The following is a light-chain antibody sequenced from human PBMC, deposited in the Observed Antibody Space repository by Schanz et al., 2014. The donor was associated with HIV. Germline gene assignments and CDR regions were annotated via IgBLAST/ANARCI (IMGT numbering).Light chain of an antibody. J-gene: IGLJ3*02. Sequence: QSALTQPPSASGSPGQSVTISCTGSSTDVGGYNHVSWYQQHPGKAPKLLIYEVSKRPSGVPDRFSGSKSGNTASLTVSGLQAEDEADYYCSSYAVSATRVFGGGTKLTVL. CDR1: STDVGGYNH. CDR3: SSYAVSATRV. V-gene: IGLV2-8*01. CDR2: EVS.